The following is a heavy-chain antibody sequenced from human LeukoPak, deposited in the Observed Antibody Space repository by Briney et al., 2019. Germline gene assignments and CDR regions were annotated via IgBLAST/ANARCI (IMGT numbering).Heavy chain of an antibody. CDR1: GYTFSGYY. CDR2: INPNSGGT. D-gene: IGHD2-15*01. CDR3: ARDGLYCSGDSCYPYYFDS. V-gene: IGHV1-2*02. J-gene: IGHJ4*02. Sequence: GASVKVSCKASGYTFSGYYMHWVRQAPGQGLEWMGWINPNSGGTNYAQKFQGRVTMTRDTSISTAYMELSRLRPDDTAVYYCARDGLYCSGDSCYPYYFDSWGQGTLVTVSS.